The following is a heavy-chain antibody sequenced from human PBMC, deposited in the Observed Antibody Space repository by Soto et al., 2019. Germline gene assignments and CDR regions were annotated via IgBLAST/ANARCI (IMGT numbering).Heavy chain of an antibody. CDR3: VRENYYYGMDV. CDR1: GYTFSDVA. CDR2: VAPKSENYVT. Sequence: GGSLRLSCVASGYTFSDVALHWVRQASGKGLEWVARVAPKSENYVTTYAASVQGRFSLSRDDSKNSAYLLMNSLRAEDTAVYYCVRENYYYGMDVWGQGTTVTVSS. J-gene: IGHJ6*02. V-gene: IGHV3-73*01.